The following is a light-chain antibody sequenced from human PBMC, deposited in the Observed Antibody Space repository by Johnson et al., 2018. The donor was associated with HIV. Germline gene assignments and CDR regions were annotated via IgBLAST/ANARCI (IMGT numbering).Light chain of an antibody. J-gene: IGLJ1*01. CDR2: ENN. CDR1: SSNIGNNY. Sequence: QSVLTQPPSVSAAPGHKVTISCSGSSSNIGNNYVSWYQQLPGTAPKLLIYENNKRPSGIPDRFSGSKSGTSATLRITGLQTGDEAGYYCGTWDSSLSAYVFGTGTKVTVL. V-gene: IGLV1-51*02. CDR3: GTWDSSLSAYV.